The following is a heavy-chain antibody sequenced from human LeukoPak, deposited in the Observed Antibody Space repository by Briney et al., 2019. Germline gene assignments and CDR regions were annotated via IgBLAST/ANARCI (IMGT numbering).Heavy chain of an antibody. D-gene: IGHD6-13*01. CDR1: GGSISSGDYY. CDR2: INHSGST. J-gene: IGHJ4*02. V-gene: IGHV4-39*01. CDR3: ARQRILRGPYSSPIGY. Sequence: PSETLSLTCTVSGGSISSGDYYWSWIRQPPGKGLEWIGEINHSGSTNYNPSLKSRVTISVDTSKNQFSLKLSSVTAADTAVYYCARQRILRGPYSSPIGYWGQGTLVTVSS.